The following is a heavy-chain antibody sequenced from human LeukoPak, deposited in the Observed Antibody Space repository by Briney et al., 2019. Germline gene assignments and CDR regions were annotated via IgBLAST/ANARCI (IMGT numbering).Heavy chain of an antibody. CDR1: GGTFSSYA. Sequence: VASVKVSCKASGGTFSSYAISWVRQAPGQGPEWMGGIIPIFGTANYAQKFQGRVTITTDESTSTAYMELSSLRSEDTAVYYCARLGWEVDYSNYFDYWGQGTLVTVSS. V-gene: IGHV1-69*05. CDR3: ARLGWEVDYSNYFDY. CDR2: IIPIFGTA. D-gene: IGHD4-11*01. J-gene: IGHJ4*02.